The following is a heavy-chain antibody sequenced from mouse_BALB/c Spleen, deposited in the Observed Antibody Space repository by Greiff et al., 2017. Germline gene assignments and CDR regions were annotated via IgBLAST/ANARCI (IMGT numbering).Heavy chain of an antibody. CDR1: GFTFSSYA. CDR2: ISSGGSYT. Sequence: EVQGVESGGGLVKPGGSLKLSCAASGFTFSSYAMSWVRQSPEKRLEWVAEISSGGSYTYYPDTVTGRFTISRDNAKNTLYLEMSSLRSEDTAMYYCASLLWKRGPAYWGQGTLVTVSA. V-gene: IGHV5-9-4*01. J-gene: IGHJ3*01. CDR3: ASLLWKRGPAY. D-gene: IGHD2-10*01.